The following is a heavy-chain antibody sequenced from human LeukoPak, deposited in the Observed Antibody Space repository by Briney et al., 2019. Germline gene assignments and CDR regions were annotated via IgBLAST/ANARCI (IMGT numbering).Heavy chain of an antibody. CDR3: ARDLKEVTTY. D-gene: IGHD4-17*01. J-gene: IGHJ4*02. V-gene: IGHV3-33*01. Sequence: GGSLRLSCAASGFTFGSYGIYWVRQAPGQGLEWVAGIRYDGSDRSYADPVKGRFTISRDNSKNTVDLQMNSLRAEDTAVYYCARDLKEVTTYWGQGTLVTVSS. CDR2: IRYDGSDR. CDR1: GFTFGSYG.